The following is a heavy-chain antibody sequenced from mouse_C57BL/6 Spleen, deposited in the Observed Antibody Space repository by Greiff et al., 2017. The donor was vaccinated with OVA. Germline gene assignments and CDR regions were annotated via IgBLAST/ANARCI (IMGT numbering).Heavy chain of an antibody. V-gene: IGHV2-3*01. CDR3: ASGYDLSYFDY. CDR1: GFSLTSYG. D-gene: IGHD2-14*01. J-gene: IGHJ2*01. CDR2: RGGEGST. Sequence: VKLQESGPGLVAPSQSLSITCTVSGFSLTSYGVSWVRQPPGKGLEWGGGRGGEGSTKYHSALISRLSISKDNSKSQVFLKLNSLQTDDTATYYCASGYDLSYFDYWGQGTTLTVSS.